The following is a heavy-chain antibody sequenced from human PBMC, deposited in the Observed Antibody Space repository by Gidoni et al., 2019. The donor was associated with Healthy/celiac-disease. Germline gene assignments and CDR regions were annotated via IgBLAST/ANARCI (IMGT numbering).Heavy chain of an antibody. CDR3: TRDEAHDYGDNFGMDV. CDR1: GFTFGDYA. CDR2: IRSKAYGGTT. V-gene: IGHV3-49*05. D-gene: IGHD4-17*01. Sequence: EVQLVESGGGLGKPGRSLRLSCTASGFTFGDYAMSWFRQAPGKGLEWVGFIRSKAYGGTTEYAASVKGRFTISRDDSKSIAYLQMNSLKTEDTAVYYCTRDEAHDYGDNFGMDVWGQGTTVTVSS. J-gene: IGHJ6*02.